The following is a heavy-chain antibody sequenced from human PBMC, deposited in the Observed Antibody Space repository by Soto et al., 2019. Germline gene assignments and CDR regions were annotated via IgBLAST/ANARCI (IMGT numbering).Heavy chain of an antibody. Sequence: GGSLSLSCAASGFTFSSYWMHWVRQAPGKGLVWVSRINSDGSSTSYADSVKGRFTISRDNAKNTLYLQMNSLRAEDTAVYYCARVIQVTRPGRYYYYGMDVWGQGTTVTVSS. V-gene: IGHV3-74*01. J-gene: IGHJ6*02. CDR2: INSDGSST. CDR1: GFTFSSYW. D-gene: IGHD1-26*01. CDR3: ARVIQVTRPGRYYYYGMDV.